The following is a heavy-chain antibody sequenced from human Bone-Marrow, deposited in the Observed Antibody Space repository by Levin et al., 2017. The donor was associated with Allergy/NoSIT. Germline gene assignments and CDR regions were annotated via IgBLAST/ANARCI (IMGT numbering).Heavy chain of an antibody. CDR3: AKDLFRGLAAAGYFDY. CDR2: ISYDGSNK. CDR1: GFTFSSYG. V-gene: IGHV3-30*18. D-gene: IGHD6-13*01. J-gene: IGHJ4*02. Sequence: GASVKVSCAASGFTFSSYGMHWVRQAPGKGLEWVAVISYDGSNKYYADSVKGRFTISRDNSKNTLYLQMNSLRAEDTAVYYCAKDLFRGLAAAGYFDYWGQGTLVTVSS.